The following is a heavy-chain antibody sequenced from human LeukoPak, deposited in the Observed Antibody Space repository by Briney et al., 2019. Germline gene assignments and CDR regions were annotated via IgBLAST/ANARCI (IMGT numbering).Heavy chain of an antibody. CDR3: TTYSSRWFRHFDY. J-gene: IGHJ4*02. Sequence: GGSLKLSCAASGFIFSGSAMHWVRQASGKGLEWVGRIRSKANSYATAYAASVKGRFTISRDDSKNRAYLQMNSLKTEDTAVYYCTTYSSRWFRHFDYWGQGTLVTVSS. CDR1: GFIFSGSA. CDR2: IRSKANSYAT. D-gene: IGHD6-19*01. V-gene: IGHV3-73*01.